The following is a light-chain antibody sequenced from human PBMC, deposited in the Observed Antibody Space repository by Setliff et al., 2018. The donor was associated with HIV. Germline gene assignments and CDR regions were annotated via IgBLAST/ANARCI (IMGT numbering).Light chain of an antibody. CDR2: EVS. CDR1: SRDVGGYNC. CDR3: SSYTSSSTPCV. J-gene: IGLJ2*01. V-gene: IGLV2-14*01. Sequence: QSVLSQPASVAGSPGQSITFSCTGTSRDVGGYNCDSGYQQHPGKAPKLMIYEVSNRSSGVSKLFSGSESGNTASLTISGLQAEDEADYYCSSYTSSSTPCVFGGGTKVTVL.